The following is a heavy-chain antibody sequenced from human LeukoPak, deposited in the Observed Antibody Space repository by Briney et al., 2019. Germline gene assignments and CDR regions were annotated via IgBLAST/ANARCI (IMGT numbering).Heavy chain of an antibody. J-gene: IGHJ4*02. CDR2: IYHSGST. Sequence: PSETLSLTCAASGYSISSGYYWGWIRQPPGKGLEWIGRIYHSGSTYYNPSLKSRVTISVDTSKNQFSLKLSSVTAADTAVYYCATSITIFGVVIIGYFDYWGQGTLVTVSS. CDR1: GYSISSGYY. D-gene: IGHD3-3*01. CDR3: ATSITIFGVVIIGYFDY. V-gene: IGHV4-38-2*01.